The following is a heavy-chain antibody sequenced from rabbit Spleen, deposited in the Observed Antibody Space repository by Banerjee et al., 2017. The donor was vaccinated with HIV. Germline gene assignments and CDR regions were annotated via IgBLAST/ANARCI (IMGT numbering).Heavy chain of an antibody. D-gene: IGHD4-1*01. V-gene: IGHV1S7*01. Sequence: QLEESAGGLVQPGGSLKLSCKASGFTLSSYYMNWVRQAPGKGLEWIGYIDPVFGITYYANWVNGRFSISRENAQNTVFLQMTSLTAADTATYFCARNYNSAWDLWGPGTLVTVS. CDR2: IDPVFGIT. CDR3: ARNYNSAWDL. CDR1: GFTLSSYY. J-gene: IGHJ4*01.